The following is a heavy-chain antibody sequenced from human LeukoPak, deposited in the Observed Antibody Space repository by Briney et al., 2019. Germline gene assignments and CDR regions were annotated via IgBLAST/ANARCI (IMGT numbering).Heavy chain of an antibody. D-gene: IGHD4-17*01. V-gene: IGHV6-1*01. CDR2: TYYRSKWYI. CDR1: GDSVSNKNTA. J-gene: IGHJ4*02. CDR3: ARAFYGRLDY. Sequence: HSQTLSLTCGISGDSVSNKNTAWNWIRQSPSRGLEWLGRTYYRSKWYIDYVVSVKSRILITPDTSRNQFSLQLNSVTPEDTAVYYCARAFYGRLDYWGQGTLATVSS.